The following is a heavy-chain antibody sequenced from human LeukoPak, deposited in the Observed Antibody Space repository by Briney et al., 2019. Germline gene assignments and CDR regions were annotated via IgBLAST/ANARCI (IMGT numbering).Heavy chain of an antibody. CDR3: AREVADGDYARYYYYYMDV. J-gene: IGHJ6*03. D-gene: IGHD4-17*01. Sequence: SETLSLTCSVSGVYISSYYWSWIRQPPGKGLEWIGYIYYSGSTNYNSSLKSRVTISVDTSKNQSSLKLSSVTAADTAVYYCAREVADGDYARYYYYYMDVWGKGTTVTVSS. V-gene: IGHV4-59*01. CDR2: IYYSGST. CDR1: GVYISSYY.